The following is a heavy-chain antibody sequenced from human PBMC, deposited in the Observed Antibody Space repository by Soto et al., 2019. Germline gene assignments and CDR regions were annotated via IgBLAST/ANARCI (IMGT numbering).Heavy chain of an antibody. D-gene: IGHD4-17*01. CDR1: GFTFSNYA. Sequence: EVQLLESGGGLVQPGGSLRLSCAASGFTFSNYATSWVRQAPGKGLEGVSTIGSGGGNTYYADSVKGRFTISRDNSKNTLYLQMNSLRAEDTAVYYCAKDDYGVDYWGQGILVTVSS. CDR2: IGSGGGNT. V-gene: IGHV3-23*01. J-gene: IGHJ4*02. CDR3: AKDDYGVDY.